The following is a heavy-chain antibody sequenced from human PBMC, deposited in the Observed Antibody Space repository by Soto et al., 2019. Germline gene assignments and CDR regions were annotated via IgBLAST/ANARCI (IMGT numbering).Heavy chain of an antibody. CDR3: ARVRTPGTSFGVVIKTGGWFDP. V-gene: IGHV4-30-2*01. D-gene: IGHD3-3*01. CDR1: GGSISSGGYS. Sequence: QLQLQESGSGLVKPSQTLSLTCAVSGGSISSGGYSWSWIRQPPGKGLEWIGYIYHSGSTYYNPSLKSRVTRAVDRSKNQFSLKLSSVTAADTAVYYCARVRTPGTSFGVVIKTGGWFDPWGQGTLVTVSS. CDR2: IYHSGST. J-gene: IGHJ5*02.